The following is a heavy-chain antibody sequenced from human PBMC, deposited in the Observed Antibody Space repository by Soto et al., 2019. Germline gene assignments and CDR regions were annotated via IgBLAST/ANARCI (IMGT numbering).Heavy chain of an antibody. CDR2: ITSSGTTV. CDR1: GFTFSSYS. D-gene: IGHD6-13*01. CDR3: ARGSSNWAYYFDF. Sequence: EVHLVESGGGLVQPGGSLRLSCAASGFTFSSYSLNWARQAPGKGLEWVSYITSSGTTVYYADSVRGRFTISRDNAKNSLYLQMNSLRDDDTAVYYCARGSSNWAYYFDFWGQGTLVTVSS. J-gene: IGHJ4*02. V-gene: IGHV3-48*02.